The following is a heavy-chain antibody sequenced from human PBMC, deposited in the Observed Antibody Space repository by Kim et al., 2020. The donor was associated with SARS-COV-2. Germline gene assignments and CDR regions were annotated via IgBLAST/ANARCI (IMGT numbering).Heavy chain of an antibody. CDR2: ISGSGRTI. Sequence: GGSLRLSCVGSGFIFDDYEMNWVRKTPGKGLEWLSYISGSGRTIYYADSVKGRLVISRDNAKNSLYLHINNVRDDDTAVYYCARDDYATNGWHTLDHWGQGALVTVSS. V-gene: IGHV3-48*03. J-gene: IGHJ4*02. D-gene: IGHD2-8*01. CDR1: GFIFDDYE. CDR3: ARDDYATNGWHTLDH.